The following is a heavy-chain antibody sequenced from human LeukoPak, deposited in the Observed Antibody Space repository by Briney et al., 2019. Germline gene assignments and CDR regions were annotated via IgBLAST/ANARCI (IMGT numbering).Heavy chain of an antibody. V-gene: IGHV3-21*01. CDR2: ISSSISYI. CDR3: ATRLDGYKSY. Sequence: KPGRSMRLSCAASGFTFSSYSMNWVRQAPGKGLEWVSSISSSISYIYYADSVKGRFTISRDNAKKSLYLQMNSLRAEDTAVYYCATRLDGYKSYWGQGNLVTVSS. D-gene: IGHD5-24*01. CDR1: GFTFSSYS. J-gene: IGHJ4*02.